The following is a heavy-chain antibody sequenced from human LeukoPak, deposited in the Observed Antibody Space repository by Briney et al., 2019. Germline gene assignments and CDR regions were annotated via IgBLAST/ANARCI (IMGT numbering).Heavy chain of an antibody. J-gene: IGHJ5*02. CDR2: INHSGST. CDR1: GGSISSGSYY. D-gene: IGHD3-10*01. Sequence: PSQTLSLTCTVSGGSISSGSYYWSWIRQPPGKGLEWIGEINHSGSTNYNSSLKSPVTISINTSKNHFSLKLASVTATATAVYYCAREAKHVWLGELSNWFDPWGQGTLVTVSS. CDR3: AREAKHVWLGELSNWFDP. V-gene: IGHV4-39*07.